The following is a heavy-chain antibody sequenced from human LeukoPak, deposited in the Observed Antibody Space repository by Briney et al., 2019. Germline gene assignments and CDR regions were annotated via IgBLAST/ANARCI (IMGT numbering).Heavy chain of an antibody. CDR3: ACLEGDY. CDR1: GGSISSYY. J-gene: IGHJ4*02. CDR2: IHYSGST. V-gene: IGHV4-59*08. D-gene: IGHD3-16*01. Sequence: KPSGTLSLTCNVSGGSISSYYWSWIRQPPGKGLEWIGYIHYSGSTNYNPSLKSRVTTSDDTSKNQFSLKLSSVTAADTAVYYCACLEGDYWGQGTLVTVSS.